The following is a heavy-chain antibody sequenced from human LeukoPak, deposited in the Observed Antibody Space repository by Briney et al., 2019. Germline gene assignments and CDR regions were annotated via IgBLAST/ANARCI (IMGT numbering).Heavy chain of an antibody. Sequence: PSETLSLTCTVSSGSISSSSYYWGWIRQPPGKGLKWIGSIYYSGSTYYHPSLKSRVTVSVDTSKNQFYLKLSTVTAAGTAVYYCASLRERSYYARGFDYWGQGTLVTVSS. V-gene: IGHV4-39*01. CDR3: ASLRERSYYARGFDY. J-gene: IGHJ4*02. CDR2: IYYSGST. CDR1: SGSISSSSYY. D-gene: IGHD1-26*01.